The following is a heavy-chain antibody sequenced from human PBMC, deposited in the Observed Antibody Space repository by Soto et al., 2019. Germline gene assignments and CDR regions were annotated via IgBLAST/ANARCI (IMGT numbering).Heavy chain of an antibody. CDR2: ISGSGDST. J-gene: IGHJ5*02. CDR3: ARLRWGSDNWFDP. CDR1: GFTFSSYA. D-gene: IGHD3-10*01. Sequence: EVQLLESGGGLVQPGGSLRLSCAASGFTFSSYAMSWVRQTPGKGLEWVSAISGSGDSTYYADSVKGRFTISRDNSKNTLYLQMNSLRAEDTAVYSCARLRWGSDNWFDPWGQGTLVTVSS. V-gene: IGHV3-23*01.